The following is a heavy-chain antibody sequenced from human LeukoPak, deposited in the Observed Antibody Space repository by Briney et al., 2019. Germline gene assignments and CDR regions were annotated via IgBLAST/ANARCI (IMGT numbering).Heavy chain of an antibody. V-gene: IGHV1-18*01. J-gene: IGHJ4*02. CDR1: GYTFSTYD. Sequence: ASVKVSCKASGYTFSTYDVAWVRQAPGQGLEWMGWISAYNGNTNYAQKLQGRVTMTTDTSTSTAYMELRSLRSDDTAVYYCARVSTSCYEFDYWGQGTLVTVSS. CDR3: ARVSTSCYEFDY. CDR2: ISAYNGNT. D-gene: IGHD2-2*01.